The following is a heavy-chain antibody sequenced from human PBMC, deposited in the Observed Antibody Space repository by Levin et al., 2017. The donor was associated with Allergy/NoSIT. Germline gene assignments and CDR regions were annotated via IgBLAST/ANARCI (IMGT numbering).Heavy chain of an antibody. CDR2: ISTTSTYI. J-gene: IGHJ4*02. CDR3: ARTFLDLPNYFDY. Sequence: RVSCAASGFTFSDYSMNWVRQAPGKGLEWIAFISTTSTYIYYAESLKGRFTISRDNAKNSLFLQMNSLRAEDTAVYYCARTFLDLPNYFDYWGQGTLVTVSS. CDR1: GFTFSDYS. V-gene: IGHV3-21*01. D-gene: IGHD1-7*01.